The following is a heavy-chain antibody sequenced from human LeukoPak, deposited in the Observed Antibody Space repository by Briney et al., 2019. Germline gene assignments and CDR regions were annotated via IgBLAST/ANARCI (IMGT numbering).Heavy chain of an antibody. CDR1: GDTFTNYY. D-gene: IGHD1/OR15-1a*01. J-gene: IGHJ4*02. Sequence: GASVKVSCKASGDTFTNYYLHWVRQAPGQGLEWMGIITPNGGSTSFLHEFQGRVTITRDTSTSTVYMELSSLKSEDTAVYYCAALGGGEHSYFDYWGQGTLVTVSS. V-gene: IGHV1-46*01. CDR3: AALGGGEHSYFDY. CDR2: ITPNGGST.